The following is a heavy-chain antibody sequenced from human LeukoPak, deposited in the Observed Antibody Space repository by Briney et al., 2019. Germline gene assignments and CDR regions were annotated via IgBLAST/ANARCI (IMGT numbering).Heavy chain of an antibody. CDR2: ISGSGGST. Sequence: GGSLRLSCAASGFTFSSYGLNWVRQAPGKGLEWVSVISGSGGSTYYADSVKGRFTISRDNSKNTLYLQMNSLRAEDTAVYYCAKSGYSSSWSNAAVYNWFDPWGQGALVTVSS. CDR1: GFTFSSYG. D-gene: IGHD6-13*01. CDR3: AKSGYSSSWSNAAVYNWFDP. J-gene: IGHJ5*02. V-gene: IGHV3-23*01.